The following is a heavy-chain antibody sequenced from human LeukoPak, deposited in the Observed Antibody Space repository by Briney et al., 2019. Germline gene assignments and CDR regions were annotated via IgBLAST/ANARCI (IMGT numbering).Heavy chain of an antibody. J-gene: IGHJ6*03. D-gene: IGHD1-7*01. CDR2: IYTSGGT. Sequence: PSETLSLTCTVSGGSISSYYWSWIRQPAGKGLEWIGRIYTSGGTNYNPSLKSRVTMSVDTSKNQFSLKLSSVTAADTAVYYCARHLQGGTTYYYYYYMDVWGKGTTVTVSS. CDR3: ARHLQGGTTYYYYYYMDV. V-gene: IGHV4-4*07. CDR1: GGSISSYY.